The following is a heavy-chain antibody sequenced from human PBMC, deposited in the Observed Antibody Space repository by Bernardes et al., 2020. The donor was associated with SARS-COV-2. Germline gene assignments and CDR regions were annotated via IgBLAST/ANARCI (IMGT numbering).Heavy chain of an antibody. J-gene: IGHJ3*01. CDR2: GNARGGSI. D-gene: IGHD6-19*01. CDR3: ARAEGGWSNGAFDL. Sequence: ASVKVSCKASGDTLSSNYLHWLRQAPGQGLEWLGIGNARGGSIRYAQKFQDRVTMTRDTSTSTVYMELSSLRFEDTAVYYCARAEGGWSNGAFDLWGQGTMVTVSP. V-gene: IGHV1-46*01. CDR1: GDTLSSNY.